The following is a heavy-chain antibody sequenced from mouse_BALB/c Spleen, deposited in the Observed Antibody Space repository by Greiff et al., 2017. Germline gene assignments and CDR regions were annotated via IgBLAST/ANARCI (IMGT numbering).Heavy chain of an antibody. V-gene: IGHV6-6*02. CDR3: TRGYDYDGAY. CDR2: IRLKSNNYAT. CDR1: GFTFSNYW. D-gene: IGHD2-4*01. Sequence: EVQLVESGGGLVQPGGSMKLSCVASGFTFSNYWMNWVRQSPEKGLEWVAEIRLKSNNYATHYAESVKGRFTISRDDSKSSVYLQMNNLRAEDTGIYYCTRGYDYDGAYWGQGTLVTVSA. J-gene: IGHJ3*01.